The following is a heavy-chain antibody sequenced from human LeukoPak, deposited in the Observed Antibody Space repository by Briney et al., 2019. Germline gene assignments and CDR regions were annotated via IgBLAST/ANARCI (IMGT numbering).Heavy chain of an antibody. J-gene: IGHJ5*02. D-gene: IGHD2-8*01. Sequence: GGSLRLSCVVSGFTFSTNGMSWVRQAPGKGLEWVSGLSGSGSSVYYADSVRGRLTISRDNSRNTLYLRLDSLRADDTAVYYCAKGLNWFDPWGQGTPVIVSS. V-gene: IGHV3-23*01. CDR2: LSGSGSSV. CDR3: AKGLNWFDP. CDR1: GFTFSTNG.